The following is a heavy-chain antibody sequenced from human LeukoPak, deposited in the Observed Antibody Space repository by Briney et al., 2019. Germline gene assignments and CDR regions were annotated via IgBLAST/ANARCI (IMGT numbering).Heavy chain of an antibody. Sequence: SETLSLTCTVTGGSIIDNSFYWGWIRQPPGKGLEGIGRIFHSGTTNYNPSLERRVTIAVDTSKNQFSLRLTSVTAADTALYFCARLTYSWGEGTLVTVSS. J-gene: IGHJ4*02. CDR3: ARLTYS. V-gene: IGHV4-39*01. CDR1: GGSIIDNSFY. CDR2: IFHSGTT. D-gene: IGHD2-15*01.